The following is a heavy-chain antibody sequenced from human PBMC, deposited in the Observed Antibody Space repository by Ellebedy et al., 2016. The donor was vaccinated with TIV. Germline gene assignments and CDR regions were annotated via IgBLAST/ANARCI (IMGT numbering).Heavy chain of an antibody. CDR1: RYSLTNYW. CDR2: ISPGASDT. Sequence: GESLKISCRTSRYSLTNYWIGCVRHMPGKSLEAMGIISPGASDTKYSPSFQGQVTISADKSISTAYLQWSSLKASDTAMYYCARLKIRDGYSHDSWGQGTLVTGSS. J-gene: IGHJ4*02. D-gene: IGHD5-24*01. CDR3: ARLKIRDGYSHDS. V-gene: IGHV5-51*01.